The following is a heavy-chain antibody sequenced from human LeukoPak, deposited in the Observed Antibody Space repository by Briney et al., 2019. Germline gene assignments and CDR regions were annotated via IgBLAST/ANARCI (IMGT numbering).Heavy chain of an antibody. CDR2: INPSGGST. CDR1: GYTFTSYY. V-gene: IGHV1-46*01. D-gene: IGHD1-14*01. CDR3: ARSDAEKGFLDV. J-gene: IGHJ6*04. Sequence: ASVKVSCKASGYTFTSYYMHWVRQAPGQGLEWMGIINPSGGSTSYAQKFQGRVTMTRDMSTSTVYMELSSLRSEDTAVYYCARSDAEKGFLDVWGKGTTVTISS.